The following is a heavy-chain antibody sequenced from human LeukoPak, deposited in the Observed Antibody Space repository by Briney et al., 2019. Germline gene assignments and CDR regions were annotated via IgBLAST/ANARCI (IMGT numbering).Heavy chain of an antibody. CDR1: GGSFSGYY. CDR3: ARDSRRGQHRGSSYVLD. J-gene: IGHJ4*02. Sequence: SETLSLTCAVYGGSFSGYYWSWIRQPPGKGLEWIGEINYSGTTNYNPSLKSRVTISVDASKNQFSLKLSSVTAADTAVYYCARDSRRGQHRGSSYVLDWGQGTLVTVSS. V-gene: IGHV4-34*01. CDR2: INYSGTT. D-gene: IGHD3-16*01.